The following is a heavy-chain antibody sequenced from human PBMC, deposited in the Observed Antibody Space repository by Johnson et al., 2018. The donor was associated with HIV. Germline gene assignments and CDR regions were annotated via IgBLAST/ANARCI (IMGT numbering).Heavy chain of an antibody. CDR3: ARIAARGAFDI. D-gene: IGHD6-13*01. CDR2: IGTAGAT. CDR1: GFTFSSYD. Sequence: VHLVESGGGVVQPGGSLRLSCAASGFTFSSYDMHWVRQVTRKGLEWVSAIGTAGATYYPGSVKGRFTISRENAKDSLYLQMNSLRAGDTAVYYCARIAARGAFDIWGQGTMVTVSS. V-gene: IGHV3-13*01. J-gene: IGHJ3*02.